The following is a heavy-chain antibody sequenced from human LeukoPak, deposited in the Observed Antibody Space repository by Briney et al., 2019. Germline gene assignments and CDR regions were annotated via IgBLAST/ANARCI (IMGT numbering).Heavy chain of an antibody. CDR2: ISYDGSNK. V-gene: IGHV3-30*18. CDR1: GCTFSSYG. Sequence: GRSLRLTCAASGCTFSSYGMHWVRQAPGKGLEWVAVISYDGSNKYYAESVKGRFTISRDNSKNTLYLQMNSLRAEDTAVYYCAKDLSTTGYCSGGSCSGPLGGMDVWGQGTTVTVSS. CDR3: AKDLSTTGYCSGGSCSGPLGGMDV. J-gene: IGHJ6*02. D-gene: IGHD2-15*01.